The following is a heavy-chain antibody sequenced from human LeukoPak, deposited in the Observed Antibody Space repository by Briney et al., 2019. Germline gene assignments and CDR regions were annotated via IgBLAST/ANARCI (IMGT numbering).Heavy chain of an antibody. D-gene: IGHD2-2*01. V-gene: IGHV4-39*01. J-gene: IGHJ4*02. CDR2: ISYSGST. Sequence: PSETLSLTCTVPGGSISSSSYYWGWIRQPPGKGLEWIGSISYSGSTYYTPSLRSRVTISVDTSNNQFSLKLSSGTAADPAISYCASPIYCSSTSCPWFLWGEGTLVTVSS. CDR3: ASPIYCSSTSCPWFL. CDR1: GGSISSSSYY.